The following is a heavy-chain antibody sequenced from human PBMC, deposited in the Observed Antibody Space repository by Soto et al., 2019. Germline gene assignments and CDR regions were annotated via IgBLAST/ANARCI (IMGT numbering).Heavy chain of an antibody. CDR2: IDPSDSYT. CDR3: ASRPIAAAGIVHFDY. Sequence: PGESLKISCKGSGYSFTSYWISWVRQMPGKGLEWTGRIDPSDSYTNYSPSFQGHVTISADKSISTAYLQWSSLKASDTAMYYCASRPIAAAGIVHFDYWDQGTLVTVSS. J-gene: IGHJ4*02. D-gene: IGHD6-13*01. CDR1: GYSFTSYW. V-gene: IGHV5-10-1*01.